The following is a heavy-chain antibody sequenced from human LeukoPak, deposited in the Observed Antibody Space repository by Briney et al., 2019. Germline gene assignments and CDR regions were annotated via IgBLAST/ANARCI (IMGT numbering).Heavy chain of an antibody. V-gene: IGHV3-30*03. CDR3: LGYRLSGKGFDY. Sequence: GGSLRLSCAASGFTFSSCDMHWVRQAPGKGLEWVAFVSYDGTSQSYADSVKGRFTISRDNAKDTLFLQMDSLRAEDTAVYYCLGYRLSGKGFDYWGQGTLVTVSS. CDR2: VSYDGTSQ. D-gene: IGHD1-26*01. J-gene: IGHJ4*02. CDR1: GFTFSSCD.